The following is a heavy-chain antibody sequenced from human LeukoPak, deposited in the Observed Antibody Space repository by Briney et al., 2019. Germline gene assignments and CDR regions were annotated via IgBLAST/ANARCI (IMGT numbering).Heavy chain of an antibody. CDR3: ARSSSTSCYREGGRCFDY. D-gene: IGHD2-2*01. Sequence: SVKVSCKASGGTFSSYAISWVRQAPGQGLEWMGGIIPIFGTANYAQKFQGRVTITTDESTSTAYMELSSLRSEDTAVYYCARSSSTSCYREGGRCFDYWGQGTLVPVSS. CDR2: IIPIFGTA. J-gene: IGHJ4*02. CDR1: GGTFSSYA. V-gene: IGHV1-69*05.